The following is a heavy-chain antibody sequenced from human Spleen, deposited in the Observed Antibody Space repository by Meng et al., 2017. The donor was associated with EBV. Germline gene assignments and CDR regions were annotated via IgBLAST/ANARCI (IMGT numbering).Heavy chain of an antibody. J-gene: IGHJ5*02. V-gene: IGHV4-61*01. Sequence: VQLQESGPGLVKPSETLSLTCTVSSGSVSSGNFFWSWIRQSPGKGLEWIGNIYYTGSTNYKPSLKSRVTMSVDTSKNHFSLELRSVTAADTAVYYCARDRNPSYDYRGGFDPWGQGTLVTVSS. CDR1: SGSVSSGNFF. D-gene: IGHD3-16*01. CDR3: ARDRNPSYDYRGGFDP. CDR2: IYYTGST.